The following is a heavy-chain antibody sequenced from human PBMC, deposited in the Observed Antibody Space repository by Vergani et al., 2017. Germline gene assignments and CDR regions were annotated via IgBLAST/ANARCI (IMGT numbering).Heavy chain of an antibody. Sequence: QVQLVESGGGVVQPGRSLRLSCAASGFTFSSYGMHWVRQAPGKGLEWVAVISYDGSNKYYADSVKGRFTISRDNSKNTLYLQMNSLRAEDTAVYYCAKGDDYGDFPFDYWGQGTLVTVSS. V-gene: IGHV3-30*18. CDR3: AKGDDYGDFPFDY. J-gene: IGHJ4*02. CDR1: GFTFSSYG. D-gene: IGHD4-17*01. CDR2: ISYDGSNK.